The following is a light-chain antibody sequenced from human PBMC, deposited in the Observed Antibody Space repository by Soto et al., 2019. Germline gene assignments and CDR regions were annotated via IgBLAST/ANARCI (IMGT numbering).Light chain of an antibody. CDR2: DVS. CDR1: SSDVGGYNY. J-gene: IGLJ2*01. V-gene: IGLV2-14*01. CDR3: SSSTSSSTVV. Sequence: QSALTQPASVSGSPGQSITISCTGTSSDVGGYNYVYWYQQHPGKAPKLMIYDVSNRPSGVSNRFSGSKSGNTASLTISGLQAEDEADYYCSSSTSSSTVVFGGGTKLTVL.